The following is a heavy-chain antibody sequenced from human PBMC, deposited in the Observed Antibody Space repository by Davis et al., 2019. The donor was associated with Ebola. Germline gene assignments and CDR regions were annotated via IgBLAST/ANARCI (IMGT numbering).Heavy chain of an antibody. CDR3: ARVRAAAGTGGNWFDP. D-gene: IGHD6-13*01. V-gene: IGHV3-30-3*01. CDR2: ISYDGSNK. J-gene: IGHJ5*02. CDR1: GFTFSSYA. Sequence: PGGSLRLSCAASGFTFSSYAMHWVRQAPGKGLEWVAVISYDGSNKYYADSVKGRFTISRDNSKNTLYLQMNSLRAEDTAVYYCARVRAAAGTGGNWFDPWGQGTLVTVSS.